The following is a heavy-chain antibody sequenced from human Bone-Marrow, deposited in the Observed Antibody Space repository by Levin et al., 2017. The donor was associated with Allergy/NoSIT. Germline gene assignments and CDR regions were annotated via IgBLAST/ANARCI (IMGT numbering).Heavy chain of an antibody. D-gene: IGHD2-15*01. CDR1: GSSFTSYW. CDR2: IDPTDSYT. J-gene: IGHJ4*02. CDR3: ARHGIRVAYYFDN. V-gene: IGHV5-10-1*01. Sequence: PGGSLRLSCKGSGSSFTSYWITWVRQMPGKGLEWMGRIDPTDSYTNYSPSFQGHVTISADKSSSTVYLQWSGLRDSDTAIYYWARHGIRVAYYFDNWGQGTLVTVSS.